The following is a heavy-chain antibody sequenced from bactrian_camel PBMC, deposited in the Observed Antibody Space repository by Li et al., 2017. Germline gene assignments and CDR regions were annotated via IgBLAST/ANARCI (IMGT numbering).Heavy chain of an antibody. CDR1: GYTVSSGA. Sequence: HVQLVESGGGSVQAGGSLRLSCTASGYTVSSGAMAWFRQAPGNEREGVVTVNRVGFTSYAESVKGRFIISRDNAKNTLYLQMNSLKTEDTAMYYCAADPNMPCIPPNVPRFDFLGQGTQVTVS. CDR2: VNRVGFT. D-gene: IGHD3*01. V-gene: IGHV3S53*01. J-gene: IGHJ4*01.